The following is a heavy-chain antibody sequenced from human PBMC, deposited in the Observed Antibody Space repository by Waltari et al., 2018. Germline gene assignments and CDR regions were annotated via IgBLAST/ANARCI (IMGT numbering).Heavy chain of an antibody. CDR1: GYTFTGYY. J-gene: IGHJ4*02. D-gene: IGHD2-2*02. CDR3: ARSKIVVVPAAIRFFDY. Sequence: QVQLVQSGAEVKKPGASVKVSCKASGYTFTGYYMHWVRQAPGQGLEWMGWINPNSGGTNYAQKLQGRGTMTRDTSISTAYMELSRLRSDDTAVYYCARSKIVVVPAAIRFFDYWGQGTLVTVSS. CDR2: INPNSGGT. V-gene: IGHV1-2*02.